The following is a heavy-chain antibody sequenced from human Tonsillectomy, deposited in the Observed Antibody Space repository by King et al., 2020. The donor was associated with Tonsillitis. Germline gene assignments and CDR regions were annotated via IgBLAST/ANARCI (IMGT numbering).Heavy chain of an antibody. CDR1: GGSINSGPYY. CDR2: ISISGST. V-gene: IGHV4-61*02. CDR3: AREDYGDYPY. Sequence: VQLQESGPGLVKPSQTLSLTCSVSGGSINSGPYYWNWIRQPAGKGLEWIGRISISGSTSSNPSLKSRVTISVDTSKNQVSLQLSSVTAADTAVYYCAREDYGDYPYWGQGTLVIVSS. D-gene: IGHD4-17*01. J-gene: IGHJ4*02.